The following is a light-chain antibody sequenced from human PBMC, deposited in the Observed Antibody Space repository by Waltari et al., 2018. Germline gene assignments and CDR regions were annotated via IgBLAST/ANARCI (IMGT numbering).Light chain of an antibody. CDR3: QQYYSTLWT. V-gene: IGKV4-1*01. J-gene: IGKJ1*01. Sequence: DIVMTQSPDSLAVSLGERATINCKSSQSVLYSSNNKNYLAWYQQKPGQPPKLLLYLASTRESGVPDRFSGSGSGTDFTLTISSLQAEDVAVYYCQQYYSTLWTFGQGTKVEIK. CDR2: LAS. CDR1: QSVLYSSNNKNY.